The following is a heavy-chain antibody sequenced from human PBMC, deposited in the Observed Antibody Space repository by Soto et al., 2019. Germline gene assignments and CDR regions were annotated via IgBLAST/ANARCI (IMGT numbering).Heavy chain of an antibody. CDR2: ISSSSSYI. J-gene: IGHJ5*02. CDR3: ARDRGYSGTRGGWFDP. Sequence: GGSLRLSCAASGFTFSSYSMNWVRQAPGKGLEWVSSISSSSSYIYYADSVKGRFTISRDNAKNSLYLQMNSLRAEDTAVYYCARDRGYSGTRGGWFDPWGQGTLVTVSS. CDR1: GFTFSSYS. D-gene: IGHD5-12*01. V-gene: IGHV3-21*01.